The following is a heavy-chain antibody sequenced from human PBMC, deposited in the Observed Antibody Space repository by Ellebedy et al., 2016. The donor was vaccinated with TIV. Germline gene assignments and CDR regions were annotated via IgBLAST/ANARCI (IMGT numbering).Heavy chain of an antibody. V-gene: IGHV4-59*01. CDR2: IYYSGST. D-gene: IGHD3-22*01. Sequence: MPSETLSLTCTVSGGSISSYYWSWNRQPPGKGLEWIGYIYYSGSTNYNPSLKSRVTISVDTSKNQFSLKLTSVTAADTAVYYCARDTEEYYDSSGYRDWYFDLWGRGTLVTVSS. CDR1: GGSISSYY. J-gene: IGHJ2*01. CDR3: ARDTEEYYDSSGYRDWYFDL.